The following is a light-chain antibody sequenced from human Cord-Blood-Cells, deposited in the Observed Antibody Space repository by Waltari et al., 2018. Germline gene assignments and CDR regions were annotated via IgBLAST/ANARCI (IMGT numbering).Light chain of an antibody. V-gene: IGLV2-23*01. CDR3: CSYAGSSTWV. J-gene: IGLJ3*02. Sequence: QSALTQPASVSGSPGPSITISCTGNSSDAGGYNLFSWYQQHPGKAPNLMIYASSKRPSGVSNRFSGSKSGNTASQTISGLQAEDEADYYCCSYAGSSTWVFGGGTKLTVL. CDR1: SSDAGGYNL. CDR2: ASS.